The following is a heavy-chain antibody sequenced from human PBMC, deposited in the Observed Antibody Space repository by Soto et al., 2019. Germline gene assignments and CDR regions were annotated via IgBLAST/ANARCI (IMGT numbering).Heavy chain of an antibody. CDR2: IISVLGTT. D-gene: IGHD3-10*01. V-gene: IGHV1-69*18. CDR3: ARDGGFGELKY. Sequence: QVQLVHSGAELTKPGSLVKVSCKASGDTFSGYPINWVRQAPGEGLEWMGRIISVLGTTNDAQRFEGRVTFTADESTNTAYMELRGLLSEDTAVYYCARDGGFGELKYWGPGTLVTVSS. J-gene: IGHJ4*02. CDR1: GDTFSGYP.